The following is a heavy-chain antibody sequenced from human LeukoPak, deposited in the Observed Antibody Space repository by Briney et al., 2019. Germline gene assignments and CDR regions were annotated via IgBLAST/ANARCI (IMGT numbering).Heavy chain of an antibody. D-gene: IGHD3-10*01. Sequence: SETLSLTCAVYGGSFSGYYWSWIRQPPWKELDWIGEINHSGSTNYNPSLKSRVTISVDTSRNQFSLKMSSVTAADTAVYYCASLYYYGSGSSDYWGQGTLVTVSS. CDR3: ASLYYYGSGSSDY. CDR2: INHSGST. CDR1: GGSFSGYY. J-gene: IGHJ4*02. V-gene: IGHV4-34*01.